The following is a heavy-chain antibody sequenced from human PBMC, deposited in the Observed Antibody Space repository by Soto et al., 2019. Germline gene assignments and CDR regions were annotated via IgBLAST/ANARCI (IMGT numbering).Heavy chain of an antibody. Sequence: DSLKISCKGSGYSFTSYWIGLVRQMPGKGLEWMGIIYPGDSDTRYSPSFQGQVTISADKSISTAYLQWSSLKASDTAMYYCARACDYGDYLGEFDYWGQGTLVTVSS. D-gene: IGHD4-17*01. CDR1: GYSFTSYW. V-gene: IGHV5-51*01. J-gene: IGHJ4*02. CDR2: IYPGDSDT. CDR3: ARACDYGDYLGEFDY.